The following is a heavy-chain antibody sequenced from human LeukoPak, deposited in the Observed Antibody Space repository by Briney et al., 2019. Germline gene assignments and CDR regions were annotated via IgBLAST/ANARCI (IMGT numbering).Heavy chain of an antibody. Sequence: GGSLRLSCVVSGFSFSDSYMTWVRQTPGKGLESLAYISGSGHDIYYTDSVKVRFTISRDNAKDSLYLQMNVLRAEDTAVYYCARDRTPGTLEEYWGQGTLVTVSP. V-gene: IGHV3-11*04. CDR2: ISGSGHDI. CDR1: GFSFSDSY. J-gene: IGHJ4*02. D-gene: IGHD3-10*01. CDR3: ARDRTPGTLEEY.